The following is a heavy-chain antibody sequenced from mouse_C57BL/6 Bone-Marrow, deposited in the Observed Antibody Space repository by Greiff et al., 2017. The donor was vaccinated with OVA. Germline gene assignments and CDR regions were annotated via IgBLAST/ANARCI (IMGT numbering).Heavy chain of an antibody. D-gene: IGHD1-1*01. J-gene: IGHJ1*03. V-gene: IGHV1-9*01. CDR2: IFPGSGST. Sequence: KLSCKATGYTFPGYWIEWVKQRPGHGLEWIGEIFPGSGSTNYNEKFKGKATFTADTSANTAYMQLSSLTTEDSAIYYCARSGEIYYVSSSGWYFDVWGTGTTVTVSS. CDR3: ARSGEIYYVSSSGWYFDV. CDR1: GYTFPGYW.